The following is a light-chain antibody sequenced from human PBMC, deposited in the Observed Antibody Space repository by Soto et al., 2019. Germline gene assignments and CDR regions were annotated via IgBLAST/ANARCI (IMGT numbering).Light chain of an antibody. J-gene: IGKJ4*01. Sequence: DIQLTQSPSTLSASIGDRVTITCRASQHISNWLAWYQQTLGKAPKLLIHEASTLESGVPSRFSGSGSGTEFTLTISSLQPGDFATYYCQQYDTYPLTFGGGTNVETK. CDR2: EAS. V-gene: IGKV1-5*03. CDR3: QQYDTYPLT. CDR1: QHISNW.